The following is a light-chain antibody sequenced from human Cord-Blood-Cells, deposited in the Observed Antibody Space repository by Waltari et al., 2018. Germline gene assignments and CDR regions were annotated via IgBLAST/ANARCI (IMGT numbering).Light chain of an antibody. CDR3: QQRSNWPT. V-gene: IGKV3-11*01. Sequence: EIVLTQSPATLPLFPGERATLSCRASQSVSSYLAWYQQKPGQAPRLLIYDASNRATGIPARFSGSGSGTDFTLTISSLEPEDFAVYYCQQRSNWPTFGQGTKVEIK. CDR2: DAS. CDR1: QSVSSY. J-gene: IGKJ1*01.